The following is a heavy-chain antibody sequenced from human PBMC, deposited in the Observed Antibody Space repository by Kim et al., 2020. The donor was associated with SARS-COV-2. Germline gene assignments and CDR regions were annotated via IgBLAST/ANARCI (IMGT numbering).Heavy chain of an antibody. CDR3: AKDERHIAVAGIDY. D-gene: IGHD6-19*01. CDR2: ISWNSGSI. CDR1: GFTFGDYA. J-gene: IGHJ4*02. V-gene: IGHV3-9*01. Sequence: GGSLRLSCAASGFTFGDYAMHWVRQAPGKGLEWVSGISWNSGSIGYADSVKGRFTISRDNAKNSLYLQMNSLRAEDTALYYCAKDERHIAVAGIDYWGQGTLVTVSS.